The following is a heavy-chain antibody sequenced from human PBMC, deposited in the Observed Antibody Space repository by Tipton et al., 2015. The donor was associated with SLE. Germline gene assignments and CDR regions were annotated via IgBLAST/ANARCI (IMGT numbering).Heavy chain of an antibody. D-gene: IGHD4-17*01. CDR1: GFTFSSYW. CDR2: ISSSSSYI. CDR3: ARGRDGDYDWGLFDY. V-gene: IGHV3-21*01. Sequence: SLRLSCAASGFTFSSYWMHWVRQAPGKGLVWVSSISSSSSYIYYADSVKGRFTISRDNAKNSLYLQMNSLRAEDTAVYYCARGRDGDYDWGLFDYWGQGTLVTVSS. J-gene: IGHJ4*02.